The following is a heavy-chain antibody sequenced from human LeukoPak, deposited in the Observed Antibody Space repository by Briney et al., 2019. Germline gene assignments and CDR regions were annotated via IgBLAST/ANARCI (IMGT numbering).Heavy chain of an antibody. CDR2: IWYDGSYK. D-gene: IGHD2-15*01. V-gene: IGHV3-33*08. J-gene: IGHJ4*02. CDR1: GFSFSGSD. CDR3: ARDRGSCYFD. Sequence: GGSLRLSCAASGFSFSGSDMHWVRQAPGKGLEWVAVIWYDGSYKNYADSVKGRFTISRDNSKNTLYLQMNSLRAEDTAVYYCARDRGSCYFDCGQGTLVTVSS.